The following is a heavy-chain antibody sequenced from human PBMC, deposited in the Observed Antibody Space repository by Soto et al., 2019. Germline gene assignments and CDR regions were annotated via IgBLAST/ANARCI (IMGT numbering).Heavy chain of an antibody. J-gene: IGHJ4*02. D-gene: IGHD6-19*01. CDR3: ARAYRINGWSDYFFDY. V-gene: IGHV4-30-4*08. CDR1: GDSLSGGDYY. Sequence: KPSETLSLTCTVSGDSLSGGDYYWSWIRQPPGKGLEWIGDIYYTGFTFYNPSLKSRLTISLDSSKNQFSLRLNSVTAADTAVYFCARAYRINGWSDYFFDYWGQGTLVTVSS. CDR2: IYYTGFT.